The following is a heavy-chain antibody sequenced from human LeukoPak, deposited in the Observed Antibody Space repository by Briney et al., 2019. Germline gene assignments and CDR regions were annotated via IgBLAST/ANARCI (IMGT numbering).Heavy chain of an antibody. D-gene: IGHD2-2*01. CDR1: GGSFSGYY. CDR2: INHSGST. Sequence: SETLSLTCAVYGGSFSGYYWSWIRQPPGKGLEWIGEINHSGSTNYNPSLKSRVTISVDTSKSQFSLKLSSVTAADTAVYYCARDPYYCSSTSCPRFDPWGQGTLVTVSS. CDR3: ARDPYYCSSTSCPRFDP. J-gene: IGHJ5*02. V-gene: IGHV4-34*01.